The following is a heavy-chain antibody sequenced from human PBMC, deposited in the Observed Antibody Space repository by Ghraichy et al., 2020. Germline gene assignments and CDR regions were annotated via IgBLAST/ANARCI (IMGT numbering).Heavy chain of an antibody. CDR3: ARALRVVRFYYYDGMDV. D-gene: IGHD2-21*01. CDR1: GFTFSSYA. J-gene: IGHJ6*02. CDR2: IYTSSRSI. Sequence: ETLSLTCAVSGFTFSSYAMSWVRQAPGKGLELVGYIYTSSRSIFYADSVKGRFTAARDNAKKSLYLQRTSLRNEVTAVYYWARALRVVRFYYYDGMDVGCHGPTVTVPS. V-gene: IGHV3-48*02.